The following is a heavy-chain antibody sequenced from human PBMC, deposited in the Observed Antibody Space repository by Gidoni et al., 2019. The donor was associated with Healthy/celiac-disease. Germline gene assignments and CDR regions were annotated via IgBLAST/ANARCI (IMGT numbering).Heavy chain of an antibody. D-gene: IGHD2-15*01. Sequence: QVQLQESGPGLVKPSETLSLPCAVSGYPISSGYYWGWIRQPPGKGLEWIGSIYHSGSTYYNPSLKSRVTISVDTSKNQFSLKRSSVTAADTAVYYCARATGGGRGFDYWGQGTLVTVSS. CDR2: IYHSGST. V-gene: IGHV4-38-2*01. J-gene: IGHJ4*02. CDR1: GYPISSGYY. CDR3: ARATGGGRGFDY.